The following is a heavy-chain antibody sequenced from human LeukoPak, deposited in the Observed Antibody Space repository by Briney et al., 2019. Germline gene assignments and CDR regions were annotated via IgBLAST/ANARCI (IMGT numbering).Heavy chain of an antibody. D-gene: IGHD2-2*02. CDR3: ATGGYCSSTSCYMVGTFDY. J-gene: IGHJ4*02. V-gene: IGHV1-24*01. CDR1: GYTLTELS. CDR2: XXPEXGET. Sequence: ASVKVSCKVSGYTLTELSMHWVRQAPGKGLXXXXXXXPEXGETIYAQKFQGRVTMTEDTSTDTAYVELSSLRSEDTAVYYCATGGYCSSTSCYMVGTFDYWGQGTLVTVSS.